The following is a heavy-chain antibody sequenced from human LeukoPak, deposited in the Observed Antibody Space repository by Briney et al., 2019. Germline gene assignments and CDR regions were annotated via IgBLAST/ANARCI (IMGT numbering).Heavy chain of an antibody. CDR3: ARDPYCSSTNCYADY. Sequence: PGGSLRLSCAASGFTFSRYGVNWVRQAPGKGLEWVSSISGSGDYIYYADSVKGRFTISRDNAKNSLYLQVNSLRAEDTAVYYCARDPYCSSTNCYADYWGQGTLVTVSS. V-gene: IGHV3-21*01. D-gene: IGHD2-2*01. J-gene: IGHJ4*02. CDR2: ISGSGDYI. CDR1: GFTFSRYG.